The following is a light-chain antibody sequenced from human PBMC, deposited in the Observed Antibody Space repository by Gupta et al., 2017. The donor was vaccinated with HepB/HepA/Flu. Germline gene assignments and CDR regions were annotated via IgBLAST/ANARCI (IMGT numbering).Light chain of an antibody. CDR3: ETWDSYTRV. J-gene: IGLJ3*02. CDR2: IEDSGSY. V-gene: IGLV4-60*03. Sequence: QPVLTQSSSASASLGSSVKLTCTLSSGHSTYIIAWHQQQPGKAPRFLMKIEDSGSYNRGSGIPDRFSGFSSGADRYLTISNLQSEDEADYYCETWDSYTRVFGGGTKLTVL. CDR1: SGHSTYI.